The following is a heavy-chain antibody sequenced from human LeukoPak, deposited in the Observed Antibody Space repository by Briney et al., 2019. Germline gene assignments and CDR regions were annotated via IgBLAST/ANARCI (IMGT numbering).Heavy chain of an antibody. CDR2: ISGSGGST. Sequence: GGSLRLSCAASGFTFSSYAMSWVRQAPGKGLEWVSVISGSGGSTYYADSVKGRFTISRDNSKNTLYLQMNSLRAEDTAVYYCAKEGRYSSGWYYFDYWGQGTLVTVSS. V-gene: IGHV3-23*01. CDR3: AKEGRYSSGWYYFDY. D-gene: IGHD6-19*01. J-gene: IGHJ4*02. CDR1: GFTFSSYA.